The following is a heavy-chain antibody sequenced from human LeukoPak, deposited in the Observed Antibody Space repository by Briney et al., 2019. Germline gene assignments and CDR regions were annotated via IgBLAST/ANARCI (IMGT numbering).Heavy chain of an antibody. CDR2: IYTSGST. D-gene: IGHD6-13*01. CDR1: GGSISSYY. Sequence: SETLSLTCTVSGGSISSYYWSWIRQPAGKGLEWIGRIYTSGSTNYNPSLKSRVTMSVDTSKNQFSLKLSSVTAADTAVYYCAREGYSSWFTSFDYWGQGTLVTVSS. CDR3: AREGYSSWFTSFDY. J-gene: IGHJ4*02. V-gene: IGHV4-4*07.